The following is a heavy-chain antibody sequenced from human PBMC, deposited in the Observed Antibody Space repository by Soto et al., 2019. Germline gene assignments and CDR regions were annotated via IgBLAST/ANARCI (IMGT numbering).Heavy chain of an antibody. CDR1: GFTFSSYG. D-gene: IGHD3-3*01. V-gene: IGHV3-30*18. CDR3: AKSQRFLEWLLDLIGGYNWFDP. CDR2: ISYDGSNK. J-gene: IGHJ5*02. Sequence: GGSLRLSCAASGFTFSSYGMHWVRQAPGKGLEWVAVISYDGSNKYYADSVKGRFTISRDNSKNTLYLQMNSLRAEDTAVYYCAKSQRFLEWLLDLIGGYNWFDPWGQGTLVTVSS.